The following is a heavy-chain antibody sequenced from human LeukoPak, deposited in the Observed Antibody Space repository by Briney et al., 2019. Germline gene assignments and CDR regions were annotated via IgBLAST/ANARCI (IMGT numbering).Heavy chain of an antibody. D-gene: IGHD3-22*01. CDR2: INHSGST. V-gene: IGHV4-34*01. CDR3: ARGYYDSSGYYSRGEFDY. J-gene: IGHJ4*02. Sequence: SETLSLTCAVYGGSFSGYYWSWIRQPPGEGLEWIGEINHSGSTNYNPSLKSRVTISVDTSKNQFSLKLSSVTAADTAVYYCARGYYDSSGYYSRGEFDYWGQGTLVTVSS. CDR1: GGSFSGYY.